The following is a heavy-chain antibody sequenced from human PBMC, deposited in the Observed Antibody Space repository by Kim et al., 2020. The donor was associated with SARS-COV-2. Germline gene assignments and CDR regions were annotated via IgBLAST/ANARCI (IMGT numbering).Heavy chain of an antibody. CDR1: GFTLSDYR. D-gene: IGHD6-13*01. J-gene: IGHJ5*02. Sequence: GGSLRLSCVAFGFTLSDYRMNWVRQAPGKGLEWLSSISNDDGGIYYADSVRGRFTVSRDDAKNSLYLQMNSLMVDDTAVYYCERDGGPVTWYTALDPGG. V-gene: IGHV3-48*01. CDR3: ERDGGPVTWYTALDP. CDR2: ISNDDGGI.